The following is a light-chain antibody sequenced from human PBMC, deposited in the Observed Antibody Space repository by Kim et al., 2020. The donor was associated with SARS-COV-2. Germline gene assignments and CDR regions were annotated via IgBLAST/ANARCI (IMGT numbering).Light chain of an antibody. CDR1: SGHSSYG. Sequence: VKLTCTLSSGHSSYGIAWHQQQPEKGPRYLMKLNSDGSHSKGDGIPDRFSGSSSGAERYLTISSLQSEDEADYYCQTWGTGTHVVFGGGTQLTVL. V-gene: IGLV4-69*01. CDR2: LNSDGSH. CDR3: QTWGTGTHVV. J-gene: IGLJ2*01.